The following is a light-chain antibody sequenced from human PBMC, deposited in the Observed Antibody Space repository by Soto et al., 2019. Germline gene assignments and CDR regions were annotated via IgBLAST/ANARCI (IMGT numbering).Light chain of an antibody. CDR3: QQRSHWPPIT. J-gene: IGKJ5*01. CDR1: QSVKTF. CDR2: DAS. V-gene: IGKV3-11*01. Sequence: DMVLTHSPATLSLSPGERSTLSCRASQSVKTFLLWYQHRPGQAPRVLIYDASHRATGIPARFRGSGSGTDFTLTISSLEPEDAGIYYCQQRSHWPPITFGQGTRLANK.